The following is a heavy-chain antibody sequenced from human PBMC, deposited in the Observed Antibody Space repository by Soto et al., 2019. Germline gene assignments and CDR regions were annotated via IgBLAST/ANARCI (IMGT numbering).Heavy chain of an antibody. J-gene: IGHJ4*02. D-gene: IGHD3-22*01. Sequence: WTLRLSLAMSRVSLSNYGMVMVRQALGKGLDWVAVMWSDGTTKFYADSVKGRFTLSRDNSKNTLYLQTDSLSDEDTAVYYCARDTYDNSGSYFNAPLDYWGQGTLVT. V-gene: IGHV3-33*01. CDR3: ARDTYDNSGSYFNAPLDY. CDR1: RVSLSNYG. CDR2: MWSDGTTK.